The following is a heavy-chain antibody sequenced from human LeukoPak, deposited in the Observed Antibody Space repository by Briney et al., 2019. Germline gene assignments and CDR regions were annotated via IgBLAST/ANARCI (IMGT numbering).Heavy chain of an antibody. CDR3: ASDSSGYQ. V-gene: IGHV3-7*01. CDR2: IKEDGSEK. Sequence: GGSLRLSCAASGFTFSTYWMSWVRQAPGKGLEWVANIKEDGSEKYYGDSVKGRFTISRDNAKNSLYLQMNSLRAEDTAVYYCASDSSGYQWGQGTLVTVSS. CDR1: GFTFSTYW. D-gene: IGHD3-22*01. J-gene: IGHJ4*02.